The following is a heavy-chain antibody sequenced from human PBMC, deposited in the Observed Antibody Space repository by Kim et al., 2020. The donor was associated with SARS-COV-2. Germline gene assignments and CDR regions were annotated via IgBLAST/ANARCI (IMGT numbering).Heavy chain of an antibody. CDR1: GFTVSSNF. CDR3: AREEDDFGANSGYFDY. V-gene: IGHV3-66*01. CDR2: IYSGGTE. D-gene: IGHD4-17*01. J-gene: IGHJ4*02. Sequence: GGSLRLSCAASGFTVSSNFMSWVRKAPGKGMEWVSVIYSGGTERYAESVKGRFTISRDYSKNTLYLQMNRLRVEDTAVYYCAREEDDFGANSGYFDYWGQGILVTVSS.